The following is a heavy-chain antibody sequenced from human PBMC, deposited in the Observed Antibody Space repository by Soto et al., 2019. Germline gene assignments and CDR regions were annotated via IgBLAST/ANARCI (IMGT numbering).Heavy chain of an antibody. CDR3: ARDSPPVDY. CDR1: GYTFTSYG. V-gene: IGHV1-18*01. Sequence: QVQLVQSGAEVKKPGASVKVSCKASGYTFTSYGVSWVRQAPGQGLEWMGWISAYNGNTKYAQKLQGRVTVTTDTSRNTAYMDLRSLRSGDTAVYSCARDSPPVDYCGQGTLVTVSS. CDR2: ISAYNGNT. J-gene: IGHJ4*02.